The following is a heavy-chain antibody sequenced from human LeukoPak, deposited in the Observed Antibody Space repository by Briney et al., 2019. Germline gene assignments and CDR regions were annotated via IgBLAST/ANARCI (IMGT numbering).Heavy chain of an antibody. CDR1: SGSISNYY. Sequence: PSETLSLTCTVSSGSISNYYWSWIRQSPGKGLEWIGYIYYTGSTNYNPSLKNRVTILVDTSKNQFSLKLSSVTAADTAVYYCARAAGPLAAPDFWGQGTPVTVSS. V-gene: IGHV4-59*01. CDR3: ARAAGPLAAPDF. D-gene: IGHD6-13*01. CDR2: IYYTGST. J-gene: IGHJ4*02.